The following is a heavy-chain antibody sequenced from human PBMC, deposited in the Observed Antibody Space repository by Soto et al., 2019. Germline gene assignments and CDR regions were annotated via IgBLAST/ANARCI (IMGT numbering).Heavy chain of an antibody. CDR2: IFYTGNT. CDR1: GASMTDHY. J-gene: IGHJ4*02. CDR3: ARSGHTFGGVV. Sequence: SESLALTCTVSGASMTDHYCGWIRQPTGKGLEYIGYIFYTGNTNYNSSFKSRVTMSIDMSRNQISLNLNSVTAADTAVYYCARSGHTFGGVVWGQGILVTVSS. D-gene: IGHD3-16*01. V-gene: IGHV4-59*11.